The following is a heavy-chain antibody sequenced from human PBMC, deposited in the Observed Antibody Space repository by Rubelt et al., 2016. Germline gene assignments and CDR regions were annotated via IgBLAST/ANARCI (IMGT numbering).Heavy chain of an antibody. CDR1: GGSFSGYY. CDR3: RVIGQPVRGAGVKDDY. V-gene: IGHV4-34*01. D-gene: IGHD6-19*01. J-gene: IGHJ4*02. CDR2: INHSGST. Sequence: QVQLQQWGAGLLKPSETLSLTCAVYGGSFSGYYWSWIRQPPGKGLEWIGEINHSGSTNYNPSRRGRGTVCGGTSKNQVCRRWIAVTAADTAVDYGRVIGQPVRGAGVKDDYWGQGTLVTVSS.